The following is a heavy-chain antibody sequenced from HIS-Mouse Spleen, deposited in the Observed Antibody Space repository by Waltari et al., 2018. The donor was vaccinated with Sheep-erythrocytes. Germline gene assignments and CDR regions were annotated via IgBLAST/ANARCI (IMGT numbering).Heavy chain of an antibody. CDR2: ISSSSSYI. D-gene: IGHD1-26*01. Sequence: EVQLVASGGGLVKPGGSLRLSWAASGFPFRSYSMNWVRQAPGKGLDWVSSISSSSSYIYYADSVKGRFTISRDNAKNSLYLQMNSLRAEDTAVYYCARVASGATFDYWGQGTLVTVSS. CDR3: ARVASGATFDY. V-gene: IGHV3-21*01. J-gene: IGHJ4*02. CDR1: GFPFRSYS.